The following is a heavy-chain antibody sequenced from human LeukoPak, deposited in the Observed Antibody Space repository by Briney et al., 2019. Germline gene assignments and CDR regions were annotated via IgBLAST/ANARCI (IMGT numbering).Heavy chain of an antibody. CDR2: IYYSGST. Sequence: PSETLSLTCAVYGGSFSGYYWSWIRQPPGKGPEWIGYIYYSGSTNYNPSLKSRVTISVDTSKNQFSLKLSSVTAADTAVYYCARDRSPLLANWFDPWGQGTLVTVSS. D-gene: IGHD2-15*01. J-gene: IGHJ5*02. V-gene: IGHV4-59*01. CDR1: GGSFSGYY. CDR3: ARDRSPLLANWFDP.